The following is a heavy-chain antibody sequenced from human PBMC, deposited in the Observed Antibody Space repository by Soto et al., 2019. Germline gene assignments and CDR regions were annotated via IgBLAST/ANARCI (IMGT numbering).Heavy chain of an antibody. J-gene: IGHJ4*02. CDR3: ARGDTMVRGVIIDYFDY. Sequence: EVQLVESGGGLVQPGGSLRLSCAASGFTFSSYDMHWVRQATGKGLEWVSAIGTAGDTYYPGSVKGRFTISRENATNSLYLQMNSLRAGDTAVYYCARGDTMVRGVIIDYFDYWGQGTLVTVSS. D-gene: IGHD3-10*01. CDR2: IGTAGDT. CDR1: GFTFSSYD. V-gene: IGHV3-13*04.